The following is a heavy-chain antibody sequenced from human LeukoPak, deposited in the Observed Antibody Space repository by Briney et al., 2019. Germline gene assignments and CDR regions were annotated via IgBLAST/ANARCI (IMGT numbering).Heavy chain of an antibody. CDR3: AKDPYSSGYYSYYYAMDV. Sequence: PGGSLRLSCVASGFTFSSYAMSWVRQAPGKGLAWVSDISGSGGSTYYADSVKGRFTISRDNSKNTLYLQMNSLRAEDTAVYYCAKDPYSSGYYSYYYAMDVWGQGTTVTVSS. D-gene: IGHD3-22*01. V-gene: IGHV3-23*01. J-gene: IGHJ6*02. CDR1: GFTFSSYA. CDR2: ISGSGGST.